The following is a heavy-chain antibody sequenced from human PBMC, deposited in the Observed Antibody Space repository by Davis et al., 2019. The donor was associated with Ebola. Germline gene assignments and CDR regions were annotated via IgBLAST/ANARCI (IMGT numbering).Heavy chain of an antibody. Sequence: GESLKISCVDSGFTFEKYWMHWVRLVPGKGLQWVSHINSDGTTTTYADSVKGRFTISRDNTKNTLYLQMTSLIAEDTGVYYCGKTGLESDYGMDVWGQGTTVTVSS. CDR3: GKTGLESDYGMDV. CDR1: GFTFEKYW. J-gene: IGHJ6*02. D-gene: IGHD3-3*01. CDR2: INSDGTTT. V-gene: IGHV3-74*01.